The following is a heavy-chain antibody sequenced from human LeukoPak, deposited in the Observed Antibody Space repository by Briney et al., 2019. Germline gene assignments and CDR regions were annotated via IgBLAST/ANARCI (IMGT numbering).Heavy chain of an antibody. Sequence: TGGSLRLSCAASGFTFSSYAMSWVRQAPGKGLEWVSGIGFSGGSTYYADSVKGRFTISRDNSKNTLYLQMNSLRAEDTAVYYCAKIPVSYSSGWSNFDYWGQGTLVTVSS. CDR1: GFTFSSYA. CDR3: AKIPVSYSSGWSNFDY. CDR2: IGFSGGST. V-gene: IGHV3-23*01. J-gene: IGHJ4*02. D-gene: IGHD6-19*01.